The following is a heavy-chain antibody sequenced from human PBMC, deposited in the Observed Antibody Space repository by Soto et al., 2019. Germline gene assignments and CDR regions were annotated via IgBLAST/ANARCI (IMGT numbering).Heavy chain of an antibody. J-gene: IGHJ4*02. V-gene: IGHV4-59*01. CDR3: ASGFAYYYDSSGYYTFDY. Sequence: SETLSLTCTVSGGSISSYYWSWIRQPPGKGLEWVGYIYYSGSTNYSPSLKSRVSISVDTSKNQFSLWLSSVTAADTAVYYCASGFAYYYDSSGYYTFDYWGQGTLVTVYS. D-gene: IGHD3-22*01. CDR1: GGSISSYY. CDR2: IYYSGST.